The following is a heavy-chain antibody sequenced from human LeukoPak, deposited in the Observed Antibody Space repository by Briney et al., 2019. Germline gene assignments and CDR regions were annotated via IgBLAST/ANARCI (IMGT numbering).Heavy chain of an antibody. V-gene: IGHV5-51*01. J-gene: IGHJ4*02. D-gene: IGHD3-16*01. Sequence: GESLKMSCQGSGYSFTNYWIGWVRQMPGKGLEWMGIIHPGDSDTRYSPSFQGQVTISADKSISTAYLQWSSLKASDTAMYYCARRSSSGGYYFDYWGQGTLVTVSS. CDR2: IHPGDSDT. CDR1: GYSFTNYW. CDR3: ARRSSSGGYYFDY.